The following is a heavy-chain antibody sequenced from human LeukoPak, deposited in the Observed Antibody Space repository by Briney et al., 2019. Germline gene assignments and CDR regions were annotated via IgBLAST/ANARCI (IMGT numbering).Heavy chain of an antibody. J-gene: IGHJ4*02. D-gene: IGHD6-19*01. V-gene: IGHV3-23*01. CDR1: GFTFSSYA. Sequence: PGGSLRLSCAASGFTFSSYAMSWVRQAPGKGLEWVSAISGSGGSTYYADSVKGRFTISRDNAKNSLYLQMNSLRAEDTAVYYCARHRGVAVAEFYFDCWGQGTLVTVSS. CDR2: ISGSGGST. CDR3: ARHRGVAVAEFYFDC.